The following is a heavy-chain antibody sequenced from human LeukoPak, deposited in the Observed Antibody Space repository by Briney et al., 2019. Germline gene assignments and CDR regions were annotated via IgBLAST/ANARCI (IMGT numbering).Heavy chain of an antibody. D-gene: IGHD3-22*01. CDR2: TYYTGST. Sequence: SETLSLTCAVSGGSLSGYWWTWIRQPPGKGLEWIGITYYTGSTSYNPSLKRRVTLSVDTSKNQFSLKLSSVTAADTAVYYCARRRYYDPLGLDLWGRGTLVTVSS. CDR3: ARRRYYDPLGLDL. CDR1: GGSLSGYW. J-gene: IGHJ5*02. V-gene: IGHV4-59*08.